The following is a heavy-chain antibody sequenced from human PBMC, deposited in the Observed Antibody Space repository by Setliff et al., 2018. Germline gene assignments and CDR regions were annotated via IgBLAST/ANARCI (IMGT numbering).Heavy chain of an antibody. CDR1: GGSISTFY. CDR3: ASGLEFDY. CDR2: IYNSGYT. V-gene: IGHV4-4*08. J-gene: IGHJ4*01. Sequence: SETLSLTCTVSGGSISTFYWSWIRQSPEKGLEWIGGIYNSGYTHYKPSLKSRATISVDTSKSQFSLNLSNVTAADTAVYYCASGLEFDYWGPGSLVTVSS. D-gene: IGHD1-1*01.